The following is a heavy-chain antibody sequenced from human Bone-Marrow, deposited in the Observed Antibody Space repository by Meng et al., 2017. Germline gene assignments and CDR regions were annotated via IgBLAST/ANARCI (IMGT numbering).Heavy chain of an antibody. CDR2: ISSSGSTI. D-gene: IGHD6-13*01. CDR3: ARWIQYSSSWPSFDY. CDR1: GFTFSSYW. Sequence: GESLKISCAASGFTFSSYWMSWVRQAPGKGLEWVSYISSSGSTIYYADSVKGRFTISRDNAKNSLYLQMNSLRAEDTAVYYCARWIQYSSSWPSFDYWGQGTLVTVSS. J-gene: IGHJ4*02. V-gene: IGHV3-48*04.